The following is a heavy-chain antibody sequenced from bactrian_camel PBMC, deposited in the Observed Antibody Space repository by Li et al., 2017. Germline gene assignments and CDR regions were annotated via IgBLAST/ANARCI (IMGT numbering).Heavy chain of an antibody. CDR2: VYTDGSGP. CDR3: AMASGGWFGFWDY. CDR1: GFTSSRAY. Sequence: QLVESGGGLVQPGDSLKVSCKFTGFTSSRAYISWVRQAPGKGLEWVSSVYTDGSGPYYAEFVKGRLTMSSDNAKNTVYLQINSLKSEDTALYYCAMASGGWFGFWDYWGQGTQVTVS. J-gene: IGHJ4*01. D-gene: IGHD3*01. V-gene: IGHV3-2*01.